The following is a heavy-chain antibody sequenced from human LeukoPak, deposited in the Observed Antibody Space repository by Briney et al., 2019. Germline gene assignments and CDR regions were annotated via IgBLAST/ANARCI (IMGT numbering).Heavy chain of an antibody. CDR3: AKDIAYYYDSSGYYHDY. V-gene: IGHV3-30*18. Sequence: PGGSLRLSCTASGFTFSNYAMHWVRQVPGKGLEWVAVISYDGSNTYYVDSVKGRFTVSRDNSKNALYLQMNSLRVEDTAVYYCAKDIAYYYDSSGYYHDYWGQGTLVTVSS. CDR2: ISYDGSNT. CDR1: GFTFSNYA. D-gene: IGHD3-22*01. J-gene: IGHJ4*02.